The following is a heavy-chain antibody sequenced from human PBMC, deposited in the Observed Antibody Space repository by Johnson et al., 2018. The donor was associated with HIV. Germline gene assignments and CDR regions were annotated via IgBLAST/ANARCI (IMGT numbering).Heavy chain of an antibody. CDR1: GFTFSGYA. J-gene: IGHJ3*02. CDR2: ISYDGSNK. V-gene: IGHV3-30*04. D-gene: IGHD1-14*01. Sequence: VQLVESGGGVVQPGRSLRLSCAASGFTFSGYAMHWVRQAPGKGLEWVAVISYDGSNKYYADSVKGRFTISRDNSKNTLYLQMNSLRPEDTAVYYCARERSPEDAFDIWGQGTMVTVSS. CDR3: ARERSPEDAFDI.